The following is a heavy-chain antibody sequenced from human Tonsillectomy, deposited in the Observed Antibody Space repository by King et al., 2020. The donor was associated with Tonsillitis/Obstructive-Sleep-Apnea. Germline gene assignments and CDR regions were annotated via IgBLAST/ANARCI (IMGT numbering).Heavy chain of an antibody. Sequence: VQLVESGAEVKKPGASVNVSCKASGYTFTGYYMHWVRQAPGQGLEWMGRINPNSGGTHYAQKFQGRVTMTRDTSISTAYMELSRLRSDDTAVYYCARDERLRLEYWGRGTLVTVSS. CDR1: GYTFTGYY. CDR3: ARDERLRLEY. CDR2: INPNSGGT. J-gene: IGHJ4*02. V-gene: IGHV1-2*06. D-gene: IGHD1-26*01.